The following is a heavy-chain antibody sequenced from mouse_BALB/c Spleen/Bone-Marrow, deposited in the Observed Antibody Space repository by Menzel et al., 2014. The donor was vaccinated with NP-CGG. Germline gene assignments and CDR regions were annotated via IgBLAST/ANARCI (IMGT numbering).Heavy chain of an antibody. Sequence: VKLQESGPGLVAPSQSLSITCTASGISLTSYGVHWVRQPPGKGLEWLGVIWAGGSTNYNSALMSRQSISKDNSKSKVFLKMNSLQTDDTAMYCCARYYLYAMDYWGQGTSVTVSS. CDR2: IWAGGST. V-gene: IGHV2-9*02. J-gene: IGHJ4*01. D-gene: IGHD1-1*02. CDR3: ARYYLYAMDY. CDR1: GISLTSYG.